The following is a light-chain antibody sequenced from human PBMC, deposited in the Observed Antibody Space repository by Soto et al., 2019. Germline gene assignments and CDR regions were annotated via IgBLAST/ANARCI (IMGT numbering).Light chain of an antibody. Sequence: QSALTQPRSVSGSPGQSVTISCTGTSSDVGAYNYVSWYQHHPGKAPKVMIYDVSERPSGVPDRFSGSKSDNMASLTISGLQAEDEADYYCCSYAGSYSWVFGGGTKLTVL. CDR1: SSDVGAYNY. CDR3: CSYAGSYSWV. V-gene: IGLV2-11*01. CDR2: DVS. J-gene: IGLJ3*02.